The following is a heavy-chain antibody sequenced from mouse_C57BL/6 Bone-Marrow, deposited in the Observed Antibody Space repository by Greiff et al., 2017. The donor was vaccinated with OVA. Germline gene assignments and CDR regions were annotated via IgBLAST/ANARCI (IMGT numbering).Heavy chain of an antibody. D-gene: IGHD2-5*01. CDR1: DSEVFPLAY. V-gene: IGHV15-2*01. Sequence: QVQLQQSGSELRSPGSSVKLSCKDFDSEVFPLAYMSWVRQKPGHGFEWIGGILPSIGRTIYGEKFEDKATLDADTLSNTAYLELNSLTSEDSAIYYCASYSNCYYYAMDYWGQGTSVTVSS. CDR3: ASYSNCYYYAMDY. CDR2: ILPSIGRT. J-gene: IGHJ4*01.